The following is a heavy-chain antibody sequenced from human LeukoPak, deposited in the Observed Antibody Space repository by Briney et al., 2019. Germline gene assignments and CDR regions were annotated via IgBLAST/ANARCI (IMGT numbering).Heavy chain of an antibody. J-gene: IGHJ4*02. V-gene: IGHV1-46*01. CDR3: AREESGGYFDY. D-gene: IGHD2-8*02. Sequence: GASVRVSCKASGFTFTNYYMHWVRQAPGQGLEWMGLINPSGRNTNYAQKFRGRVTMTRDTSATTVYMELSSLRSEDTAVYYCAREESGGYFDYGGQGTLVTVSS. CDR2: INPSGRNT. CDR1: GFTFTNYY.